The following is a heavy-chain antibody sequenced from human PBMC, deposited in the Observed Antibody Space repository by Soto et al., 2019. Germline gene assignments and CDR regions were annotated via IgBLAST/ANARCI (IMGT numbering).Heavy chain of an antibody. CDR3: ARNRGVVTPHHNNWFDP. V-gene: IGHV4-34*01. Sequence: QVQLQQWGAGLLKPSETLSLTCAVYGGSFSPYYWTRIRQPPGKGLEWIGEINHSGSTNYNPSLKSRVTISVDTSNNQFSLKLTSVTAADTAVYYCARNRGVVTPHHNNWFDPWGQGTLVTVSS. CDR1: GGSFSPYY. D-gene: IGHD2-21*02. CDR2: INHSGST. J-gene: IGHJ5*02.